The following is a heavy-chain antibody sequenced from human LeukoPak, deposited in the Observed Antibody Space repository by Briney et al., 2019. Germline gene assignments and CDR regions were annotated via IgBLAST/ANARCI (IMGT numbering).Heavy chain of an antibody. CDR3: ARSYYYDSMIDY. J-gene: IGHJ4*02. Sequence: PGGSLRLSCAASGITFNDSYMSWIRQAPGKGLEWISFMYTGGSTIYYADSVKGRFTISRDNGKNTLFLQMNSLRAEDTAVYYCARSYYYDSMIDYWGQGTLVTVSS. CDR2: MYTGGSTI. CDR1: GITFNDSY. D-gene: IGHD3-22*01. V-gene: IGHV3-11*04.